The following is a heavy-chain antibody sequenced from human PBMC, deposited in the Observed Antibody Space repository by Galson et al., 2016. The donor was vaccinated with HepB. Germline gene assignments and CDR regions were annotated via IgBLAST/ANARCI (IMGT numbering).Heavy chain of an antibody. V-gene: IGHV3-30*03. J-gene: IGHJ4*02. D-gene: IGHD6-19*01. CDR1: GFIFSTYG. CDR3: AREGHYSAWFVIDY. Sequence: SLRLSCAASGFIFSTYGMHWVRQAPGKGLEWVAVISYDGNNKYYADSVKGRFTISRDNSKNTLYLQMNSLRAEDTAVYYCAREGHYSAWFVIDYWGQGTLVTGSS. CDR2: ISYDGNNK.